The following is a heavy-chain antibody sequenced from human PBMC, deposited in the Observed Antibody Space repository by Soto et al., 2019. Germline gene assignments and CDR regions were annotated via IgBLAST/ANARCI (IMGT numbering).Heavy chain of an antibody. CDR2: ISYDGSNK. CDR1: GFTFSSYA. J-gene: IGHJ5*02. D-gene: IGHD1-26*01. Sequence: GGSLRLSCAASGFTFSSYAMHWVRQAPGKGLEWVAVISYDGSNKYYADSVKGRFTISRDNSKNTLYLQMNSLRAEDTAVYYCARGSPLLHRLVSFVGHLRSWGQGTLVTVS. CDR3: ARGSPLLHRLVSFVGHLRS. V-gene: IGHV3-30-3*01.